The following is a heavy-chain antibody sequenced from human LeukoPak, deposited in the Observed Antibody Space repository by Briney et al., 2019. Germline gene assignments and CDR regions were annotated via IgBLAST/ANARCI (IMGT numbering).Heavy chain of an antibody. J-gene: IGHJ4*02. D-gene: IGHD5-24*01. Sequence: SETLSLTCTVSGGSISSSSYYWGWIRQPPGKGLEWIGSIYYSGSTYYNPSLKSRVTISVDTSKNQFSLKLSSVTAADTAVYYCARGGGDGYKLDYWGQGTLVTVSS. V-gene: IGHV4-39*01. CDR2: IYYSGST. CDR1: GGSISSSSYY. CDR3: ARGGGDGYKLDY.